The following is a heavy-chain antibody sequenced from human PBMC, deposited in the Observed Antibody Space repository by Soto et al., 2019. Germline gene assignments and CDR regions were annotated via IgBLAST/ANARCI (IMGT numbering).Heavy chain of an antibody. CDR3: AREDIVDTAPFDH. Sequence: QVQLVQSGAEVKKPGASVKVSCKASGYTFTSYDINWVRQATGQGLEWMGWMNPNSGNTGYAQKFQGRVTVARKTSISTAYMEQSSLRSEDPAVYYCAREDIVDTAPFDHWGQGTMVTVSS. V-gene: IGHV1-8*01. CDR2: MNPNSGNT. CDR1: GYTFTSYD. J-gene: IGHJ4*02. D-gene: IGHD5-12*01.